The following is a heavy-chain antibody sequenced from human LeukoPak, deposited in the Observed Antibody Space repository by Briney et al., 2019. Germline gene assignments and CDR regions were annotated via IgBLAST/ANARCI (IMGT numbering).Heavy chain of an antibody. D-gene: IGHD3-10*01. CDR1: GCTFSSYA. CDR3: ARDLRGYFDY. J-gene: IGHJ4*02. Sequence: SVKVSCKASGCTFSSYAISWVRQAPGQGLEWMGGIIPIFGTANYAQKFQGRVTITTDESTSTAYMELSSRRSEETAVYYCARDLRGYFDYWGQGTLVTVSS. V-gene: IGHV1-69*05. CDR2: IIPIFGTA.